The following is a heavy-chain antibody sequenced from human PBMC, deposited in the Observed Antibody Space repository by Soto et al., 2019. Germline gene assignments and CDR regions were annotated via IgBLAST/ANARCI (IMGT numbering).Heavy chain of an antibody. D-gene: IGHD1-26*01. CDR2: VIPIFGTP. V-gene: IGHV1-69*01. CDR3: ARSQGSRSSINIYYYCYYGMED. Sequence: QVQLVQPGAEVKKPGSSVKISCKAPGGTFSTYAISWVRQAPGQELEWMGAVIPIFGTPKYAQKFQGRVTMTADEPTCTGYMELRSLRSEDTAVYYYARSQGSRSSINIYYYCYYGMEDWGQGTTVTVSS. CDR1: GGTFSTYA. J-gene: IGHJ6*02.